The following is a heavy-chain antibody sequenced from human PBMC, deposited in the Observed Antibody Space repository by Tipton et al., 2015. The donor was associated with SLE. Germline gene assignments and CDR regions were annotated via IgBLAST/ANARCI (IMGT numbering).Heavy chain of an antibody. CDR2: ISSSSSYI. CDR1: GFTFSSYS. CDR3: ARALCSSDPYFHH. D-gene: IGHD6-19*01. V-gene: IGHV3-21*03. Sequence: SLRLSCAASGFTFSSYSLTWVRQAPGKGLEWVSSISSSSSYIYYADSVKGRFTISRDNAKNSLYLQMNSLRAEDTAVYYCARALCSSDPYFHHWGQGTLVTASS. J-gene: IGHJ1*01.